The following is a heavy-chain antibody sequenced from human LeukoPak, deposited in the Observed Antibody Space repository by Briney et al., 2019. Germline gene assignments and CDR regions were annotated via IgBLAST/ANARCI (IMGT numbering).Heavy chain of an antibody. V-gene: IGHV1-18*01. CDR2: ISGYNGNT. J-gene: IGHJ4*02. D-gene: IGHD3-16*01. Sequence: ASVKVSCKASGYVFTSYGISWVRQAPGQGLEWMGWISGYNGNTYYAQKFQGRVTMTTDTSTSTAYMELRSLRSDDTAVYYCARDHLGGDYWGQGALVTVSS. CDR1: GYVFTSYG. CDR3: ARDHLGGDY.